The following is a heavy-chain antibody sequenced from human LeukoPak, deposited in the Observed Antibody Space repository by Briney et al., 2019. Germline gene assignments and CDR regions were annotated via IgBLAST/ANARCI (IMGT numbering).Heavy chain of an antibody. CDR1: GGTFSSYA. V-gene: IGHV1-46*01. CDR2: INPSGGST. Sequence: GASVKVSCKASGGTFSSYAISWVRQAPGQGLEWMGIINPSGGSTSYAQKFQGRVTMTRDTSTSTVYMELSSLRSEDTAVYYCARDNYDFWSGYYYWGQGTQVTVSS. J-gene: IGHJ4*02. CDR3: ARDNYDFWSGYYY. D-gene: IGHD3-3*01.